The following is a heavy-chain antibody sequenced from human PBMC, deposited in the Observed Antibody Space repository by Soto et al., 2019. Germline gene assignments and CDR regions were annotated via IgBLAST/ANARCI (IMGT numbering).Heavy chain of an antibody. CDR1: GGSISSGGYY. J-gene: IGHJ4*02. V-gene: IGHV4-31*03. CDR2: IYYSGST. Sequence: QVQLQESGPGLVKPSQTLSLTCTVAGGSISSGGYYWSWIRQHPVKGLEWIGYIYYSGSTYYNPSLKSRVTISVDTSKNQFALKLRSVTAADTAVYYCARESEGEYLDYWGQGTLVTVSS. CDR3: ARESEGEYLDY. D-gene: IGHD3-16*01.